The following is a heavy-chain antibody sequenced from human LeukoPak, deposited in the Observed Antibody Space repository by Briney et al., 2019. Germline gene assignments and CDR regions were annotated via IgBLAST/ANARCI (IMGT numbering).Heavy chain of an antibody. J-gene: IGHJ4*02. CDR1: GYTFTSYY. CDR3: ARPPYGGYEDGGY. Sequence: GASVKVSCKASGYTFTSYYIHWVRQAPGQGLEWMGIINPSGGSTTYAQKFQGRVAMTRDTSTSTVYMELSSLRSEDTAVYYCARPPYGGYEDGGYWGQGTLVTVSS. D-gene: IGHD5-12*01. V-gene: IGHV1-46*01. CDR2: INPSGGST.